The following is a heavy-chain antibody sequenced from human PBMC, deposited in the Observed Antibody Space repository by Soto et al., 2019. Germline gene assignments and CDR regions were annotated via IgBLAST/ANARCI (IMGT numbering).Heavy chain of an antibody. D-gene: IGHD4-17*01. J-gene: IGHJ6*02. CDR2: INPNSGGT. Sequence: ASVKVSCKASGYXFTSYAMHWVRQAPGQGLEWMGWINPNSGGTNYAQKFQGWVTMTRDTSISTAYMELSRLRSDDTAVYYCARGCRFGGDYDTYYYYYGMDVWGQGTTVTVSS. CDR3: ARGCRFGGDYDTYYYYYGMDV. V-gene: IGHV1-2*04. CDR1: GYXFTSYA.